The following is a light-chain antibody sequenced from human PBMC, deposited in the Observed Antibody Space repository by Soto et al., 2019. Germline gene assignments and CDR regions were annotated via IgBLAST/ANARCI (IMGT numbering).Light chain of an antibody. CDR3: ETWNNSLSGAV. CDR2: RNN. J-gene: IGLJ7*01. V-gene: IGLV1-47*01. Sequence: QSVLTQPPSTSGTPGQRVPISCSGSSSNIGTNYVNWYQHLPGTAPKLLIYRNNQRPSGVPDRFSGSKSGTTASLAISGLRSEDEADYYCETWNNSLSGAVFGGGTQLTVL. CDR1: SSNIGTNY.